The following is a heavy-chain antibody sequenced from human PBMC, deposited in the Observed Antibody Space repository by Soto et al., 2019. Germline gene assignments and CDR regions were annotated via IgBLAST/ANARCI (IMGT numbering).Heavy chain of an antibody. J-gene: IGHJ5*02. CDR1: GGSLYSSNW. CDR2: IHHSGST. CDR3: TRRGGGGSGVCMSDWLDP. D-gene: IGHD2-8*01. V-gene: IGHV4-4*02. Sequence: QVQLQESGPGLLKPSGTLSLTCDVSGGSLYSSNWWTWVRQTPGKGLEWIGEIHHSGSTNYNPSHKSGVNISADKSKNQFSLHPASVTAADTAMYYGTRRGGGGSGVCMSDWLDPWGHGTQVTVSS.